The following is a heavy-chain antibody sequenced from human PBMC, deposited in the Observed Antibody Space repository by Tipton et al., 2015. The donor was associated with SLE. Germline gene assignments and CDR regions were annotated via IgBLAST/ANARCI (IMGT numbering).Heavy chain of an antibody. V-gene: IGHV4-34*10. CDR1: DKSFTGFY. D-gene: IGHD3-3*01. Sequence: GLVKPSETLSLTRVVSDKSFTGFYWTWVRHRPGKGLEWIGQINHSGDTNYNPSLKGRITMSADLSTRQFSLKLTSMTAADSAIYYCAKPLYDYWSPSPLGSWGQGALVTVSS. CDR3: AKPLYDYWSPSPLGS. CDR2: INHSGDT. J-gene: IGHJ4*02.